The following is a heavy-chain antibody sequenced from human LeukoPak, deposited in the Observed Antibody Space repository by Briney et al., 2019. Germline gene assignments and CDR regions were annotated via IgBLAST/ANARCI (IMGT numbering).Heavy chain of an antibody. D-gene: IGHD6-13*01. Sequence: PGGSLRLSCAASGFTFSSYAISWVRQAPGKGLEWVSAISGSGGSTYYADSVKGRFTISRDNSKNTLYLQMNSLRAEDTAVYYCTKDPGYSRSLDHWGQGTLVTVSS. CDR1: GFTFSSYA. CDR3: TKDPGYSRSLDH. CDR2: ISGSGGST. J-gene: IGHJ5*02. V-gene: IGHV3-23*01.